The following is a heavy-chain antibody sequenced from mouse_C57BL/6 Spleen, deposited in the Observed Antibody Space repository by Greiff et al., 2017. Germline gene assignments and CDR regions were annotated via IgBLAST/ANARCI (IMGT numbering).Heavy chain of an antibody. CDR1: GYTFTSYW. V-gene: IGHV1-64*01. J-gene: IGHJ2*01. Sequence: VQLQQSGAELVKPGASVKLSCKASGYTFTSYWMHWVKQRPGQGLEWIGMIHPTSGSTNYNEKFKSKATLTVDKSSSTAYMKLSSLASEDSAIYCCTRGDAYFDYWGQGTTRTVSS. D-gene: IGHD3-3*01. CDR2: IHPTSGST. CDR3: TRGDAYFDY.